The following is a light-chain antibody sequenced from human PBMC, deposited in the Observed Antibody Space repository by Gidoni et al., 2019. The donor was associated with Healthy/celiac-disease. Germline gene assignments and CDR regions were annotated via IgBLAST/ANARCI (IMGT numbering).Light chain of an antibody. CDR1: QSVSSN. Sequence: EITMTQSPASLSVSPGERATLSCRASQSVSSNLAGYQQKPGQAPRLLIYGASTRATGIPARFSGSGSGTEFTLTISSLQSEDFAVYYCQQYNNWPPYTFGQGTKLESK. CDR2: GAS. J-gene: IGKJ2*01. CDR3: QQYNNWPPYT. V-gene: IGKV3-15*01.